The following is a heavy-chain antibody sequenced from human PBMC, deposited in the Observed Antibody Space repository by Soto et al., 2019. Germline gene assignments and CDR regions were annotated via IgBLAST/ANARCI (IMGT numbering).Heavy chain of an antibody. CDR3: AKDAREAAPSDV. Sequence: QAQLLQSEPELRKPGASVKVSCKASGYAFTSYGINWVRRAPGQGLEWVGWMSTYNENKVYAQKLQGRVAMTMDAATRTAYLDLGPLRSDDTAVYYCAKDAREAAPSDVWGQGTMVTVSS. CDR1: GYAFTSYG. V-gene: IGHV1-18*01. J-gene: IGHJ3*01. D-gene: IGHD2-15*01. CDR2: MSTYNENK.